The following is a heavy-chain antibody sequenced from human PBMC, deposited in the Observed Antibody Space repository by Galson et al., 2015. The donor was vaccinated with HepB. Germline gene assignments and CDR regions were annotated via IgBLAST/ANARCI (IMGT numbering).Heavy chain of an antibody. CDR1: GGSISRSSYY. Sequence: ETLSLTCTVSGGSISRSSYYWGWIRQPPGKGLEWIGSIYYRGSTYYNPSLKSRVTISVDTSKNQFSLKLSSVTAADTAVYYCATSGLAVDDAFDIWGQGTMVTVSS. V-gene: IGHV4-39*01. D-gene: IGHD2-15*01. CDR2: IYYRGST. J-gene: IGHJ3*02. CDR3: ATSGLAVDDAFDI.